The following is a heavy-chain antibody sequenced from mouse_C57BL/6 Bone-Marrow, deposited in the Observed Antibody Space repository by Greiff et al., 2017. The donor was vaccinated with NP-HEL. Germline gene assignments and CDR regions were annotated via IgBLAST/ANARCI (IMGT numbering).Heavy chain of an antibody. CDR3: ARGINWDYFDD. CDR2: IDPSDSYT. CDR1: GYTFTSYW. Sequence: VQLQQPGAELVKPGASVKLSCKASGYTFTSYWMQWVKQRPGQGLEWIGEIDPSDSYTNYNQKFKGKATLTVDTSSSTAYMQLSSLTSEDSAVYYCARGINWDYFDDWGQGTTLTVSS. D-gene: IGHD4-1*01. J-gene: IGHJ2*01. V-gene: IGHV1-50*01.